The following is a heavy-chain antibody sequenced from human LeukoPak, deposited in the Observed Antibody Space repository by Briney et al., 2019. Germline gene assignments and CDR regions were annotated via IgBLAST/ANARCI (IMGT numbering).Heavy chain of an antibody. J-gene: IGHJ6*02. CDR2: IYWNDDK. V-gene: IGHV2-5*01. CDR1: GGSISTYYW. CDR3: AHFESGDGMDV. D-gene: IGHD3-3*01. Sequence: TLSLTCTVSGGSISTYYWSWIRQPPGKALEWLALIYWNDDKRYSPSLKSRLTITKDTSKNQVVLTMTNMDPVDTATYYCAHFESGDGMDVWGQGTTVTVSS.